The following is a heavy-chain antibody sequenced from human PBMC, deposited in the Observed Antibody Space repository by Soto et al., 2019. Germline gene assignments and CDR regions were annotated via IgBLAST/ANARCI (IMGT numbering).Heavy chain of an antibody. CDR2: ISYDGSNK. CDR1: GFTLSSYG. V-gene: IGHV3-30*18. D-gene: IGHD2-21*02. CDR3: AKDFTDRVVTAILGDYYYYYGMDV. J-gene: IGHJ6*02. Sequence: PGGSLRLSCAASGFTLSSYGMHWVRQAPGKGLEWVAVISYDGSNKYYADYVKGRFTISRDNSKNTLYLQMNSLRAEDTAVYYCAKDFTDRVVTAILGDYYYYYGMDVWGQGTTVTVSS.